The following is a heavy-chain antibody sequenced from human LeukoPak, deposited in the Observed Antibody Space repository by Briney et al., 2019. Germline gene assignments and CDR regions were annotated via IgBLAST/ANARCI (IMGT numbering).Heavy chain of an antibody. CDR3: ARGLRVYSYGY. D-gene: IGHD5-18*01. CDR1: GGSISSYY. CDR2: IYYSGST. J-gene: IGHJ4*02. Sequence: SETLYLTCTVSGGSISSYYWSWTRQPPGKGLEWIGYIYYSGSTNYNPSLKSRVTISVDTSKNQFSLKLSSVTAADTAVYYCARGLRVYSYGYWGQGTLATVSS. V-gene: IGHV4-59*01.